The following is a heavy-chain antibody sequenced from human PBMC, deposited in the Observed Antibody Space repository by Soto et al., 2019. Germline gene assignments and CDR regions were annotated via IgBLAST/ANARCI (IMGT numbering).Heavy chain of an antibody. CDR3: ARPALPPGYGDYVEYYYYGMDV. D-gene: IGHD4-17*01. CDR1: GFPVRSNY. J-gene: IGHJ6*02. CDR2: IYSGGST. V-gene: IGHV3-66*04. Sequence: GSLKLYRPNTGFPVRSNYMTKVIQASGKWLDWVSVIYSGGSTYYADSVKGRFTISRDNSKNTLYLQMNSLRAEDTAVYYCARPALPPGYGDYVEYYYYGMDVWGQGT.